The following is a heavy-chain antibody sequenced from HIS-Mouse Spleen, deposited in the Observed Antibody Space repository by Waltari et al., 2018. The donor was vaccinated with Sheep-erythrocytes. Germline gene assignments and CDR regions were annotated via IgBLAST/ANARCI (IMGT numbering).Heavy chain of an antibody. D-gene: IGHD2-2*01. J-gene: IGHJ4*02. CDR3: AKDISRNIVVVPAAVGDY. Sequence: EVQLVESGGGLVQPGRSLRRSCGASGFRLDDYDMHWVRQAPGKGLEWVSGISWNSGSIGYADPEKGRFTISSDNAKNSLYLQMNSLRAEDTALYYCAKDISRNIVVVPAAVGDYWGQGTLVTVSS. CDR2: ISWNSGSI. CDR1: GFRLDDYD. V-gene: IGHV3-9*01.